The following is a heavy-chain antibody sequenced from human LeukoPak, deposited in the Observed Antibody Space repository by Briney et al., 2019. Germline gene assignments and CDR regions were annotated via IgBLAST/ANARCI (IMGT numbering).Heavy chain of an antibody. Sequence: GGSLRLSCAASGFTVSSTYMSWVRQAPGKGLEWVSVFYSDDITYYANSVKGRLIISRDNSKSMLYLQMHSLRVEDTAVYYCARRLSTGYYEFWGQGTLVTVSS. V-gene: IGHV3-66*01. CDR2: FYSDDIT. CDR3: ARRLSTGYYEF. D-gene: IGHD3-9*01. J-gene: IGHJ4*02. CDR1: GFTVSSTY.